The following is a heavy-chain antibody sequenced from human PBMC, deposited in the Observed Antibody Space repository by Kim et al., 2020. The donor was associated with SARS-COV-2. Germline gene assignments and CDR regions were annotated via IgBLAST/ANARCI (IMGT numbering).Heavy chain of an antibody. J-gene: IGHJ4*02. V-gene: IGHV3-23*01. Sequence: ADSVRGSFTISRDNSKNILFLQMDSLGVDDTAVYYCAKDLLYVPGRGYFDSWGQGVLVTVSS. CDR3: AKDLLYVPGRGYFDS. D-gene: IGHD3-10*01.